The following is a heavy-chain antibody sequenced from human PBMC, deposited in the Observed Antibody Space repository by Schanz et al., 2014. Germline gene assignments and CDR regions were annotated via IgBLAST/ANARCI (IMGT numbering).Heavy chain of an antibody. J-gene: IGHJ4*02. CDR3: ARDNGRIPAANSFDY. V-gene: IGHV1-18*01. Sequence: GPEVKKPGASVTVSCKASGYDFHIYAYSWVRQAPGQGPEWIGWISGYTGDTKYAQKFQHRVNMTTDRTTSTVYMELRSLRFDDTAVYFCARDNGRIPAANSFDYWGQGTRXTVSS. D-gene: IGHD1-26*01. CDR2: ISGYTGDT. CDR1: GYDFHIYA.